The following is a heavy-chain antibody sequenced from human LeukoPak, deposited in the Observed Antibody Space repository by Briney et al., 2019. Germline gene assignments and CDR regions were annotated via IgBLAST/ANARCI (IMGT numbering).Heavy chain of an antibody. CDR2: VNPNSENT. V-gene: IGHV1-8*01. Sequence: ASVKVSCKASGYTFTTYDINWVRQAPGQGLEWVGWVNPNSENTGYAKKFLGRVAMTRDTSKSTAYMELNSLRSEDTAIYYCARGRVLAARRNQYYYMDVWGKGTAVTVSS. J-gene: IGHJ6*03. D-gene: IGHD6-6*01. CDR3: ARGRVLAARRNQYYYMDV. CDR1: GYTFTTYD.